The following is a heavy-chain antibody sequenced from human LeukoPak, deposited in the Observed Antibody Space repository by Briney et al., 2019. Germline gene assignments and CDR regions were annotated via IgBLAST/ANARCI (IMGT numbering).Heavy chain of an antibody. Sequence: GGSLRLSCAASGFTFYYHVFHWVRQAPGRGLEWVSGISWNSRNIGYADSVKGRFTISRDNAKNSVYLQMNSLRAEDTALYYCAKDMGIGDGYTKAFDYWGQGALVTVSS. J-gene: IGHJ4*02. CDR3: AKDMGIGDGYTKAFDY. CDR1: GFTFYYHV. D-gene: IGHD5-24*01. CDR2: ISWNSRNI. V-gene: IGHV3-9*01.